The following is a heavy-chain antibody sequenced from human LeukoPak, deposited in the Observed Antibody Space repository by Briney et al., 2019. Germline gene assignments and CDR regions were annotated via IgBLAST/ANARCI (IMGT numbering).Heavy chain of an antibody. J-gene: IGHJ3*02. D-gene: IGHD1-26*01. V-gene: IGHV3-21*04. CDR2: ISSSSSYI. CDR1: GFTFSSYS. CDR3: ARDGWAPLNAFDI. Sequence: GGSLSLSCAASGFTFSSYSMNWVRQAPGKGLEGVSSISSSSSYIYYADSVKGRFTISRDNAKNSLYLQMNSLRAEDTAVYYCARDGWAPLNAFDIWGQGTMVTVSS.